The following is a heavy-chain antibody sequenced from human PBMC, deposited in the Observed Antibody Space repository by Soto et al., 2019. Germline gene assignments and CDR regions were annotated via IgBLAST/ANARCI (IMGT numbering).Heavy chain of an antibody. Sequence: QVQLVQSGAEVKKPGSSVKVSCKASGGTFSSYAISWVRQAPGQGLEWMGGIIPIFGTANYAQKFQGRVTITADESTSTAYMELSSLSSEDTAVYYCAREFRATVVPGGSFDIWGQGTMVTVSS. J-gene: IGHJ3*02. D-gene: IGHD4-17*01. CDR3: AREFRATVVPGGSFDI. V-gene: IGHV1-69*01. CDR1: GGTFSSYA. CDR2: IIPIFGTA.